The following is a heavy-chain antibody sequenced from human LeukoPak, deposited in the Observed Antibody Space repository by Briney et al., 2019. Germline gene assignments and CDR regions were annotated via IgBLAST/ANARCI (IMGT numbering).Heavy chain of an antibody. CDR2: INHSGST. J-gene: IGHJ4*02. CDR3: ARGYCSSTSCYGFDY. V-gene: IGHV4-34*01. CDR1: GRSFSGYY. D-gene: IGHD2-2*01. Sequence: SETLSLTCAVYGRSFSGYYCSWIRQPPGKGLEWIGEINHSGSTNYNPSLKSRVTISVDTSKNQFSLKMSSVTAADTAVYYCARGYCSSTSCYGFDYWGQGTLVTVSS.